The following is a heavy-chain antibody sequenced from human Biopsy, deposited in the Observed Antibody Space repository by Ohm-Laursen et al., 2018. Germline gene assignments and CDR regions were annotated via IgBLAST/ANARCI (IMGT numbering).Heavy chain of an antibody. Sequence: RSLRLSCTASGFTFTSYAMHWVRQAPGKGLEWVAVISYDGSGEYYADSLQGRFIISRDNPKNTVDLQMNSLRAEDTAVYFCARDGKRWDYSTYFSWHFDLWGRGTLVTVPS. CDR2: ISYDGSGE. V-gene: IGHV3-30*03. J-gene: IGHJ2*01. CDR1: GFTFTSYA. CDR3: ARDGKRWDYSTYFSWHFDL. D-gene: IGHD4-11*01.